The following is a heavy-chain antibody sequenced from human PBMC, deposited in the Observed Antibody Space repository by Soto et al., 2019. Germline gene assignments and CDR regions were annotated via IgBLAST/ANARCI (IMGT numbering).Heavy chain of an antibody. J-gene: IGHJ4*02. CDR3: ARPLYTGYCTDGVCYSYDY. V-gene: IGHV5-51*01. CDR2: IFPADSEI. CDR1: GYTFTAYW. D-gene: IGHD2-8*01. Sequence: EVQLVQSGPEMRKPGESLRISCQSFGYTFTAYWIAWVRQMPGKGLEWMGIIFPADSEIRYSPSFRGHVTISADKSISTAYLKCSSLEASDTAMYYCARPLYTGYCTDGVCYSYDYWGQGTPVTVSS.